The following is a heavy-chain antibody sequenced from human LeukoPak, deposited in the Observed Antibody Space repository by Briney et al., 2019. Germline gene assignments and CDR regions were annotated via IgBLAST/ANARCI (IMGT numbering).Heavy chain of an antibody. CDR2: IIPIFGTA. CDR3: ARGITRDISSCFDY. J-gene: IGHJ4*02. Sequence: ASVKVSCKASGGTFSSYAITWVRQAPGQGLEWMGGIIPIFGTATYAQKFQGRVTITADESTTTAYMELSSLRSEDTAVYYCARGITRDISSCFDYWGQGTLVTVSS. V-gene: IGHV1-69*01. CDR1: GGTFSSYA. D-gene: IGHD3-3*01.